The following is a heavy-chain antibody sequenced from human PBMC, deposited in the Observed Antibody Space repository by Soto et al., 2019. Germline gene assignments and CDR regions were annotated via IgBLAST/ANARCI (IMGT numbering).Heavy chain of an antibody. J-gene: IGHJ4*02. CDR3: ARLDSSGPNWGYFDY. V-gene: IGHV4-38-2*01. Sequence: SETLSLTCAVSGYSISSGYYWGWIRQPPGKGLEWIGSIYHSGSTYYNPSLKSRVTISVDTSKNQFSLKLSSVTAADTAVYYCARLDSSGPNWGYFDYWGKGTLVTVS. CDR1: GYSISSGYY. CDR2: IYHSGST. D-gene: IGHD3-22*01.